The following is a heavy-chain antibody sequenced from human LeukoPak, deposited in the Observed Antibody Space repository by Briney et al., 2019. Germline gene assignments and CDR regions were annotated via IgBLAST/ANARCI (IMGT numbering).Heavy chain of an antibody. V-gene: IGHV1-69*13. CDR3: ARVPPMTTENWFDP. J-gene: IGHJ5*02. CDR1: GGTFSSYA. D-gene: IGHD4-11*01. Sequence: ASVKVSCKASGGTFSSYAISWVRQAPGQGLEWMGGIIPISGTANYAQKFQGRVTITADESTSTAYMELSSLRSEDTAVYYCARVPPMTTENWFDPWSQGTLVTVSS. CDR2: IIPISGTA.